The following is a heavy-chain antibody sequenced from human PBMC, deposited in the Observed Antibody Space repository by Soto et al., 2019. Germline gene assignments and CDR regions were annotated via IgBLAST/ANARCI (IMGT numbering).Heavy chain of an antibody. V-gene: IGHV3-7*04. D-gene: IGHD3-16*01. CDR3: SGGGGDAF. J-gene: IGHJ4*02. Sequence: EVHLVESGGGLVQTGGSLRLSCAIFESTVSRDWMNWVRQAPGKGLEWVAHINQDGSEKYYVDSVKGRFTISRDNAKKSLYLQMNGLRPADTAMSYCSGGGGDAFWRQGTLVTVSS. CDR2: INQDGSEK. CDR1: ESTVSRDW.